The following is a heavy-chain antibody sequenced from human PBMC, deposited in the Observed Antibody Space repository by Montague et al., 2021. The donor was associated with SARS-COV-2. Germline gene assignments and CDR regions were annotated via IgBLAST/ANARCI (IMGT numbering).Heavy chain of an antibody. CDR1: GGPISSGSYY. CDR3: ARGGWGGTDCSSTSCKPYYYYYGMDV. J-gene: IGHJ6*02. V-gene: IGHV4-61*02. Sequence: TLSLTCTVSGGPISSGSYYWSWIRQPAGKGLEWIGRIYNSGSTNYNPSLKSRVTISVDTSKNQFSLKLSSVTAADTAVYYCARGGWGGTDCSSTSCKPYYYYYGMDVWGQGTTVTVSS. CDR2: IYNSGST. D-gene: IGHD2-2*01.